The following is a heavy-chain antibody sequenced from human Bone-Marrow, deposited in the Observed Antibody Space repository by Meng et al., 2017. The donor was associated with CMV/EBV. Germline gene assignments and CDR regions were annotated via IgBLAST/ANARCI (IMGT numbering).Heavy chain of an antibody. CDR1: GYTFTSYG. D-gene: IGHD3-10*01. J-gene: IGHJ4*02. CDR2: ISAYNGNT. Sequence: ASVKVSCKASGYTFTSYGISWVRQAPGQGLEWMGWISAYNGNTNYAQKLQGRVTMTTDTSTSTAYMELRSLRSGDTAVYYCARVVEFSLSWFGEDLSFDYWGQGTLVTVSS. CDR3: ARVVEFSLSWFGEDLSFDY. V-gene: IGHV1-18*01.